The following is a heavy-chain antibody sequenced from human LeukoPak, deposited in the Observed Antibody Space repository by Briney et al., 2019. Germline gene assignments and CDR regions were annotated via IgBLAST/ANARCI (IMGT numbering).Heavy chain of an antibody. Sequence: GGSLRLSCAASGYTFRTHDMHWVRQATGKGLEWVSSIGSAGDTYYAGSVKGRFTISRENVKNSLYLQMNSLRDGDTAVYYCARGGDIGFDYWGQGTLVTVSS. V-gene: IGHV3-13*01. CDR2: IGSAGDT. J-gene: IGHJ4*02. CDR3: ARGGDIGFDY. CDR1: GYTFRTHD. D-gene: IGHD3-16*01.